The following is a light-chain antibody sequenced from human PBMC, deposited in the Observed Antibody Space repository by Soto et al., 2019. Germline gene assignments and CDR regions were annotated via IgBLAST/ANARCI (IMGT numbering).Light chain of an antibody. CDR1: QSISSY. CDR3: QQSYSTLSWT. CDR2: AAS. V-gene: IGKV1-39*01. Sequence: DIQMTQSPSSLSASVGDRVTITCRASQSISSYLNWYQQKPGKAPKLLIYAASSLQSGVPSRFSGSVSGTDFTLPISSMKPEDFATYYCQQSYSTLSWTFGQGTKVEIK. J-gene: IGKJ1*01.